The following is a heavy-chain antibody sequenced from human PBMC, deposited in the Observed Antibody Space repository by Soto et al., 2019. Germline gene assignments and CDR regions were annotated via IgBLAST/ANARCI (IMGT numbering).Heavy chain of an antibody. CDR1: GFTFSNYA. CDR3: AKDLDSTNYFEDQGR. CDR2: ISGSGGST. V-gene: IGHV3-23*01. D-gene: IGHD2-8*01. Sequence: GGSLRLSCAASGFTFSNYAMSWVRQAPGKGLEWVSAISGSGGSTYYADSVTGRFTISRDNSKNMVFLQMNSLRVGDTAIYYCAKDLDSTNYFEDQGRWGQGTPVTVSS. J-gene: IGHJ4*02.